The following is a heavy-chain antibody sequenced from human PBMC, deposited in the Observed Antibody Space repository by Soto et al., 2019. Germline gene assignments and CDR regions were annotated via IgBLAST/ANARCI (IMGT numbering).Heavy chain of an antibody. J-gene: IGHJ4*02. Sequence: VQLVESGGGLVKPGGALRLSCEASGFTFSGYYMTWIRQAPGKGLEWVAHMKKDGSEKYYVDSVKGRFTVSRDNSRNALYLQMNSLRAEDTAVYYCAKLGSGYYTGLYFDYWGQGTLVTVSS. CDR1: GFTFSGYY. V-gene: IGHV3-7*03. D-gene: IGHD3-3*01. CDR3: AKLGSGYYTGLYFDY. CDR2: MKKDGSEK.